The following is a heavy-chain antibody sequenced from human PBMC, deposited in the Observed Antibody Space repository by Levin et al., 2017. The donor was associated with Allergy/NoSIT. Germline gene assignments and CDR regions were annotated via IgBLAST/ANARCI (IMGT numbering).Heavy chain of an antibody. J-gene: IGHJ4*02. CDR3: ARSRNYYGSLGGFRYYFDY. Sequence: GESLKISCKGSGYSFTSYWIGWVRQMPGKGLEWMGIIYPGDSDTRYSPSFQGQVTISADKSISTAYLQWSSLKASDTAMYYCARSRNYYGSLGGFRYYFDYWGQGTLVTVSS. V-gene: IGHV5-51*01. CDR2: IYPGDSDT. CDR1: GYSFTSYW. D-gene: IGHD3-10*01.